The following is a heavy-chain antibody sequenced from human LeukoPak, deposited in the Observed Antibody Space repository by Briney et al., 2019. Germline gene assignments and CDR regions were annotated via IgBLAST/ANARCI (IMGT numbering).Heavy chain of an antibody. V-gene: IGHV4-31*01. J-gene: IGHJ6*02. Sequence: RASETLSLTCTVSGGSISSGGYYWSWIRQHPGKGLEWIGYIYYSGSTYYNPSLKSLVTISVDTSKNQFSLKLSSVTAADTAVYYCARDSSSWKGYYYYGVDVWGQGTTVTVSS. CDR3: ARDSSSWKGYYYYGVDV. D-gene: IGHD6-13*01. CDR1: GGSISSGGYY. CDR2: IYYSGST.